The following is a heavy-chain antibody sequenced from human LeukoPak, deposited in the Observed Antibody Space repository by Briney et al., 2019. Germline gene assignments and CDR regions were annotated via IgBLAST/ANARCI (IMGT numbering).Heavy chain of an antibody. D-gene: IGHD6-19*01. CDR1: GGTFSSYA. CDR2: IIPIFGTA. Sequence: ASVKVSCKASGGTFSSYAISWVRQAPGQGLEWMGGIIPIFGTANYAQKFQGRVTITADESTSTAYMELSSLRSEDTAVYYCAREGIAVANDYYYYGMDVWGQGTTVTVSS. CDR3: AREGIAVANDYYYYGMDV. J-gene: IGHJ6*02. V-gene: IGHV1-69*13.